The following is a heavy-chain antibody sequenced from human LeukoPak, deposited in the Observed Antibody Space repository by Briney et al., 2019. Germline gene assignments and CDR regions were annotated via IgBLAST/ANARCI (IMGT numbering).Heavy chain of an antibody. CDR1: GYTFTSYA. CDR2: INAGNGNT. D-gene: IGHD1-14*01. CDR3: ARATIAGPQMDV. J-gene: IGHJ6*04. V-gene: IGHV1-3*01. Sequence: ASVKVSCKASGYTFTSYAMHWVRQAPGQRLEWMGWINAGNGNTKYSQKFQGRVTITRDTSASTAYMELSSQRSEDTAVYYCARATIAGPQMDVWGKGTTVTVSS.